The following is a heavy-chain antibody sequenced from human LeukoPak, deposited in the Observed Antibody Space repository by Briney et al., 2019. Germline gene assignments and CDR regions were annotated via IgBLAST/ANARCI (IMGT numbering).Heavy chain of an antibody. Sequence: ASVKVSCKVSGYTLTELSMHWVRQAPGKGLEWMGGFDPEDGETIYAQKFQGRVTMTEDTSTDTAYMELSSLRSEDTAVYYCATDRGTYSSSWDLDYWGQGTLVTVSS. D-gene: IGHD6-13*01. J-gene: IGHJ4*02. CDR3: ATDRGTYSSSWDLDY. V-gene: IGHV1-24*01. CDR2: FDPEDGET. CDR1: GYTLTELS.